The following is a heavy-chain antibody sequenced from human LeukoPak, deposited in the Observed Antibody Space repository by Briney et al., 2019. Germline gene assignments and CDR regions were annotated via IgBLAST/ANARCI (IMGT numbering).Heavy chain of an antibody. J-gene: IGHJ6*03. D-gene: IGHD2-21*01. CDR3: ARYSEVYYYVDV. CDR2: IRSYSSYI. V-gene: IGHV3-21*01. Sequence: GWSLRLSCAASGFTFDTYNFNWVRQAPGKGLEWVATIRSYSSYIHYADSVKGRFIISRDDAKKSMYLQMNSLRVEDTAVYFCARYSEVYYYVDVWGTGTTVTVSS. CDR1: GFTFDTYN.